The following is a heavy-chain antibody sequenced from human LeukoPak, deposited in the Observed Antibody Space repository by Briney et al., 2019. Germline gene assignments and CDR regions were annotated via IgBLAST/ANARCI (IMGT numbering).Heavy chain of an antibody. Sequence: ASVKVSCKASGYTFTSSGISWVRQAPGQGLEWMGWISAYNGNTNCAQKPQGRVTMTTDTSTSTAYMELRSLRSDDTAVYYCARAGYYGSGTYYEDYWGQGTLVTVSS. CDR1: GYTFTSSG. D-gene: IGHD3-10*01. J-gene: IGHJ4*02. V-gene: IGHV1-18*01. CDR2: ISAYNGNT. CDR3: ARAGYYGSGTYYEDY.